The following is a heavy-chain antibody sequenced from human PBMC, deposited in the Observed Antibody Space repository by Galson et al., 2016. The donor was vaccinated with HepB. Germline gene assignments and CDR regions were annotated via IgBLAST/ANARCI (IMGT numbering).Heavy chain of an antibody. CDR3: AREGAFTFYDILTGYSPPDALDG. J-gene: IGHJ3*01. V-gene: IGHV3-23*01. Sequence: SLRLSCAASGFTFSSFAINWVRQAPGKGLEWVSGISGSGGTTYHADSMKGRFTISRDNSKNTQYLQMNSLRAEDTAVYYCAREGAFTFYDILTGYSPPDALDGWGQGTMVTVSS. CDR2: ISGSGGTT. CDR1: GFTFSSFA. D-gene: IGHD3-9*01.